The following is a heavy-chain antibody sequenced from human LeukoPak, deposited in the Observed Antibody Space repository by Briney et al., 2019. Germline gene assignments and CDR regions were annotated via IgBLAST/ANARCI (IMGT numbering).Heavy chain of an antibody. Sequence: ASVKVSCKASGYTFTGYYMHWVRQAPGQGLEWMGWINPNSGGTNYAQKFQGRVTTTRDTSISTAYMELSRLRSDDTAVYYCARVGTRKGSAAEHLGYWGQGTLVTVSS. CDR1: GYTFTGYY. J-gene: IGHJ4*02. CDR2: INPNSGGT. D-gene: IGHD6-13*01. CDR3: ARVGTRKGSAAEHLGY. V-gene: IGHV1-2*02.